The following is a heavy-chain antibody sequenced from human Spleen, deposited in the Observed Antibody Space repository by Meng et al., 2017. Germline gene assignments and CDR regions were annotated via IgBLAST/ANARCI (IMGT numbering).Heavy chain of an antibody. J-gene: IGHJ5*02. CDR1: GASISSAVF. D-gene: IGHD1-26*01. CDR3: AREAGTSGDWFDP. CDR2: MYHSGST. V-gene: IGHV4-30-4*01. Sequence: QVQLQESGPRLVRPSQTLSLTCTVSGASISSAVFWIWIRQPPGKGLEWIGYMYHSGSTYYNPSLKSRATISVDRSKNHFSLELNSVTAADTAVYYCAREAGTSGDWFDPWGQGTLVTVSS.